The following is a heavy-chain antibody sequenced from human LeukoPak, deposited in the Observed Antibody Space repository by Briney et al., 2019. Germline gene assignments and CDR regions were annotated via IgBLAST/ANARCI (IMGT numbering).Heavy chain of an antibody. CDR1: GGSISSYY. CDR3: ARQGYSCGYVA. V-gene: IGHV4-59*08. D-gene: IGHD5-18*01. CDR2: IYYSGST. J-gene: IGHJ5*02. Sequence: SETLSLTCTVSGGSISSYYWSWIRQPPGKGLEWIGYIYYSGSTNYNPSLKSRVTISVDTSKNQFSLKLSSVTAADTAVYYCARQGYSCGYVAWGQGTLVTVSS.